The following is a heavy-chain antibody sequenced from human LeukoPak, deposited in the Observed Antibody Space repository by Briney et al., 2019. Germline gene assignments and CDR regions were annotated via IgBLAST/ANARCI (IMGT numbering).Heavy chain of an antibody. CDR1: GFTFSSYW. J-gene: IGHJ4*02. CDR2: INSDGIST. V-gene: IGHV3-74*01. CDR3: ARAFGYNSDFFDY. Sequence: PGGSLRLSCAASGFTFSSYWMHWVRQAPGKGLVWVSRINSDGISTTYADSVKGRFTISRDNAKNTLYLQMNSLRAEDTAGYYCARAFGYNSDFFDYWGQGALVTVSS. D-gene: IGHD5-24*01.